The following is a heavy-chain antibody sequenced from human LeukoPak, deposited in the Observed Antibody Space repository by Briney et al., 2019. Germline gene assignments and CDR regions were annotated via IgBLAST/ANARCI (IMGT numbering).Heavy chain of an antibody. CDR2: IYYSGST. D-gene: IGHD3-22*01. CDR1: GGSISSYY. V-gene: IGHV4-59*01. CDR3: ARAYYYDSSGYYAYYGMDV. J-gene: IGHJ6*02. Sequence: KPSETLSLTCTVSGGSISSYYWSWMRQRPGKGLEWIGYIYYSGSTNYNPSLKSRVTISVDTSKNQFSLKLSSVTAADTAVYYCARAYYYDSSGYYAYYGMDVWGQGTTVTVSS.